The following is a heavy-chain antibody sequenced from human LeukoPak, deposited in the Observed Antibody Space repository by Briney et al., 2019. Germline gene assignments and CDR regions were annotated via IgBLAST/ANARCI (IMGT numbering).Heavy chain of an antibody. V-gene: IGHV4-34*01. CDR3: AREGTTGTNN. J-gene: IGHJ4*02. D-gene: IGHD1-1*01. Sequence: PSETLSLTCAVYGGSFSGYYWSWIRQPPGKGLEWIGEINHSGSTNYNPSLKSRVTISVDTSKNQFSLKLSSVTAADTAVYYCAREGTTGTNNWGQGTLVTVSP. CDR2: INHSGST. CDR1: GGSFSGYY.